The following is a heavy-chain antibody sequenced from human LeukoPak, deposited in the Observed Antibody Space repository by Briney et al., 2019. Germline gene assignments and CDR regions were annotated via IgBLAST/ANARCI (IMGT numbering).Heavy chain of an antibody. CDR2: INSDGSST. CDR3: ARDSSGIAVAGSIPNYYYYMDV. CDR1: GFTFSSYW. V-gene: IGHV3-74*01. Sequence: GGSLRLSCAASGFTFSSYWMHWVRQAPGKGLVWVSRINSDGSSTSYADSVKGRFTISRDNAKNTLYLQMNSLRAEDTAVYYCARDSSGIAVAGSIPNYYYYMDVWAKGPRSPSP. J-gene: IGHJ6*03. D-gene: IGHD6-19*01.